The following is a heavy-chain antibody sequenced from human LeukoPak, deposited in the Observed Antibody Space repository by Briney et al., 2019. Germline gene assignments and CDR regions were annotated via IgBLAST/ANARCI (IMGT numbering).Heavy chain of an antibody. V-gene: IGHV3-33*06. D-gene: IGHD6-19*01. CDR1: GFTFSTYG. CDR3: AKHRGSGVAGTGGVES. J-gene: IGHJ4*02. CDR2: IWYDGSNK. Sequence: PGGSLRLSCAASGFTFSTYGMHWVRQAPGKGLEWVAIIWYDGSNKYYADSVKGRFTISRDNSKNTLYLQMNSLRAEDTVVYYCAKHRGSGVAGTGGVESWGQGTLVTVSS.